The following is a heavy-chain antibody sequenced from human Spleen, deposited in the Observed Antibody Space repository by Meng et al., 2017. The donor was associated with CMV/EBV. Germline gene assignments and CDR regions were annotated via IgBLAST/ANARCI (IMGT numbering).Heavy chain of an antibody. V-gene: IGHV4-39*01. CDR3: ARVPGNWSGA. CDR2: FYYTGST. D-gene: IGHD1-1*01. Sequence: CTVSGGSISRSGYSWGWIRQPPGKGLEWIGSFYYTGSTQYNPSLKTRVSISVDTSKNQFSLKVKSVTAADTAVYYCARVPGNWSGAWGQGTLVTVSS. J-gene: IGHJ5*02. CDR1: GGSISRSGYS.